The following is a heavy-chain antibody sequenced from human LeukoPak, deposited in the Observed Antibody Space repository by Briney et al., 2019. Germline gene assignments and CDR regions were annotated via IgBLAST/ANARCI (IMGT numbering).Heavy chain of an antibody. CDR1: GDSISSYH. Sequence: PSETLSLACTISGDSISSYHWSWIQQPPGKGLEWIGYIYNSGSTEYNPSLKSRVTISIDTSKKQFSLRLSSVTAADTAVYYCARSHHYGSGSYSYYFDYWGQGTLVTVSS. V-gene: IGHV4-59*08. D-gene: IGHD3-10*01. CDR2: IYNSGST. CDR3: ARSHHYGSGSYSYYFDY. J-gene: IGHJ4*02.